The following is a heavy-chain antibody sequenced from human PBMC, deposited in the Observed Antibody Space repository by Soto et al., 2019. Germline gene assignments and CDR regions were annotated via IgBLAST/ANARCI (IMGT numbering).Heavy chain of an antibody. CDR3: ARVKKGVVGGMDV. CDR2: INPNSGGT. Sequence: ASVKVSCKASGYTFTGYYMHWVRQAPGQGLEWMGWINPNSGGTNYAQKFQGRVTMTRDTSISTAYMEISRLRSDDADVYYCARVKKGVVGGMDVWGQGTTVTVSS. V-gene: IGHV1-2*02. J-gene: IGHJ6*02. D-gene: IGHD2-15*01. CDR1: GYTFTGYY.